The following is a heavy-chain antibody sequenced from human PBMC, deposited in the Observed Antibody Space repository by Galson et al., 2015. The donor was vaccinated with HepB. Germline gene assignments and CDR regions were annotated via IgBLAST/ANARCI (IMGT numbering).Heavy chain of an antibody. CDR3: ACHFVGSDWGVVVPGATGHYYYGMDV. Sequence: SLRLSCAASGFTFSSYSMNWVRQAPGKGLEWVSYISSSSSTIYYADSVKGRFTISRDNAKNSLYLQMNSLRDEQTAVYYCACHFVGSDWGVVVPGATGHYYYGMDVWGQGTTVTVSS. D-gene: IGHD2-2*01. J-gene: IGHJ6*02. CDR1: GFTFSSYS. CDR2: ISSSSSTI. V-gene: IGHV3-48*02.